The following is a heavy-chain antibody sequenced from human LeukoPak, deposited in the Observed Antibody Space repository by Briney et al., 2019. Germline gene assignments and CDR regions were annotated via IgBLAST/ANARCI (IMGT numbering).Heavy chain of an antibody. CDR2: IYYSGST. D-gene: IGHD3-16*01. CDR1: GGSISSYY. V-gene: IGHV4-59*01. CDR3: ARSSRDYVWGSLTLDY. J-gene: IGHJ4*02. Sequence: SETLSLTCTVSGGSISSYYWSWIRQPPGKGLEWTGYIYYSGSTNYNPSLKSRVPISVDTSKNQFSLKLSSVTAADTAVYYCARSSRDYVWGSLTLDYWGQGTLVTVSS.